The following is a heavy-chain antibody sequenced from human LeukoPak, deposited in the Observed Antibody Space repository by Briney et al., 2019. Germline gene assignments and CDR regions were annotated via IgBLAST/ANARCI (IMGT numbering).Heavy chain of an antibody. V-gene: IGHV4-4*07. CDR1: GGSFNSYY. CDR3: AREYFHDGTGYSVFFDY. D-gene: IGHD3-22*01. Sequence: SETLSLTCTVSGGSFNSYYWSWIRQPAGKGLEWIGRIYTSGNTNYNPSLKSRVTMSVDTSKNQFSLKLSYVTVADTAVYYCAREYFHDGTGYSVFFDYWGQGTLVTVSS. CDR2: IYTSGNT. J-gene: IGHJ4*02.